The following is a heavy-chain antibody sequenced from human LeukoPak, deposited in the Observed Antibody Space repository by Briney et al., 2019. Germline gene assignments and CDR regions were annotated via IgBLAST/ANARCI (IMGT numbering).Heavy chain of an antibody. CDR1: GGSFSGYY. D-gene: IGHD5-12*01. CDR2: INHSGST. Sequence: SETLSLTCAVYGGSFSGYYWSWIRQPPGKGLEWIGEINHSGSTNYNPSLKSRVTISVDTSKNQFSLKLSSVTAADTAVYYCARAYSGSKIDYWGQGTLVTVSS. CDR3: ARAYSGSKIDY. V-gene: IGHV4-34*01. J-gene: IGHJ4*02.